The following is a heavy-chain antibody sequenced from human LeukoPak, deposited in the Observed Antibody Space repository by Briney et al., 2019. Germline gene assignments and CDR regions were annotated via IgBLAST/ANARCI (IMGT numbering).Heavy chain of an antibody. V-gene: IGHV3-23*01. CDR1: GFAFSSRG. J-gene: IGHJ4*02. CDR2: ISVSGAMT. D-gene: IGHD6-19*01. CDR3: VRDQQWLVPDY. Sequence: GGSLRLSCAGSGFAFSSRGMSWVRQPPGKGLQWVSGISVSGAMTYYVDSVKGRFIISRDNSKNTVYLQMNSLTTEDTAVYYCVRDQQWLVPDYWGQGALVTVSS.